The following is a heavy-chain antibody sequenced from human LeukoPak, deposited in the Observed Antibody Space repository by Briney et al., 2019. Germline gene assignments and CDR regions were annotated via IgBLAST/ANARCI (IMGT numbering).Heavy chain of an antibody. J-gene: IGHJ4*02. CDR3: ARTPSYCSGGRCYVSHYFDY. D-gene: IGHD2-15*01. CDR2: ISWNSGSI. Sequence: PGRSLRLSCAASGFTFDDYAMHRVRQAPGKGLEWVSGISWNSGSIGYADSVKGRFTISRDNAKNSLYLQMNSLRAEDTASYYCARTPSYCSGGRCYVSHYFDYWGQGTLATVSS. CDR1: GFTFDDYA. V-gene: IGHV3-9*01.